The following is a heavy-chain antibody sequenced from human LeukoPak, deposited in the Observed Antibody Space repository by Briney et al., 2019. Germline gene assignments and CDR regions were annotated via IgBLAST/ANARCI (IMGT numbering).Heavy chain of an antibody. D-gene: IGHD4-17*01. J-gene: IGHJ4*02. CDR3: ARFTYDDHGKNYYLDY. CDR2: IYYNGST. CDR1: GGSIRSYY. Sequence: SETLSLTCTVSGGSIRSYYWSWIRQPPGKALEEIVYIYYNGSTNYHPSLKSRATISVDTSKNQFSLKLSSVTAADTAVYYCARFTYDDHGKNYYLDYWGQGNLVTVSS. V-gene: IGHV4-59*08.